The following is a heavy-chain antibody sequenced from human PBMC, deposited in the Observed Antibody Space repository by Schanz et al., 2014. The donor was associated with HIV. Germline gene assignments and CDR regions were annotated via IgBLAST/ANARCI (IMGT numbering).Heavy chain of an antibody. Sequence: VHLVESGGGLVQPGGSRRLSCAASGFIFSGYWMSWVRQAPGKGLEWVSDISGSGGSTYYADSVKGRFTISRDNSKNTLSLQMNSLRAEDTAVYYCAKVTPLRCLDYWGQGTLVTVSS. V-gene: IGHV3-23*04. D-gene: IGHD4-17*01. CDR3: AKVTPLRCLDY. CDR1: GFIFSGYW. J-gene: IGHJ4*02. CDR2: ISGSGGST.